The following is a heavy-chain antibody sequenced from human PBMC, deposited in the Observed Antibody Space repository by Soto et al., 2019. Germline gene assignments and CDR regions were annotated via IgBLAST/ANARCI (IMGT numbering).Heavy chain of an antibody. D-gene: IGHD3-16*01. Sequence: EVLLVESGGGLVQPGGSLRLPCAGSGFTFSTSWMTWVRQAPGKGLEWVANIRQDGSDKRYVDSVKGRFTISRDNAKDSVYLQMNSLRGEDAAVYYCAWGGWDTTLYFDYWGQGTLVTVSS. J-gene: IGHJ4*02. CDR1: GFTFSTSW. V-gene: IGHV3-7*05. CDR2: IRQDGSDK. CDR3: AWGGWDTTLYFDY.